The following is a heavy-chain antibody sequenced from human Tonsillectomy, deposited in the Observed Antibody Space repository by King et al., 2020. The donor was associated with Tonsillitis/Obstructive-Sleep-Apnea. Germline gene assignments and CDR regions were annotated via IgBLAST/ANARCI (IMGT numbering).Heavy chain of an antibody. CDR3: ARTTLTIYYFDY. CDR2: IYYSGST. D-gene: IGHD4-17*01. J-gene: IGHJ4*02. V-gene: IGHV4-39*07. CDR1: GGSISNTNYF. Sequence: QLQESGPGLVKPSETLSLTCAVSGGSISNTNYFWGWIRQPPGKGLEWIGGIYYSGSTDYNPSLKSRVTMSVDPSKHQFSLRLRSVTAADTAVYYCARTTLTIYYFDYWGQGTLVTVSS.